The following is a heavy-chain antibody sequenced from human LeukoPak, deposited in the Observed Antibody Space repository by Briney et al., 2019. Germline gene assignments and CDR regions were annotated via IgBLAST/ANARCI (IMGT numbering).Heavy chain of an antibody. CDR3: VRAHNPGGWFDP. Sequence: ASVKVSCKASGYTFTGYYMHWVRQAPGQGLEWMGWINPNSGGTNYAQKFQGRVTMTRDTSISTAYMELSRLRSDDTALYYCVRAHNPGGWFDPWGQGTLVTVSS. D-gene: IGHD3-10*01. J-gene: IGHJ5*02. CDR2: INPNSGGT. CDR1: GYTFTGYY. V-gene: IGHV1-2*02.